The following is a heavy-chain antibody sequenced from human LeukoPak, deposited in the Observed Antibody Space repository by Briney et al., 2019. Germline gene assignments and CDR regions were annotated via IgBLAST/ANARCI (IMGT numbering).Heavy chain of an antibody. CDR2: ISYDGSNK. V-gene: IGHV3-30-3*01. J-gene: IGHJ2*01. CDR1: GFTFSSYA. D-gene: IGHD3-22*01. Sequence: GGSLRLSCAASGFTFSSYAMHWVRQAPGKGLEWVAVISYDGSNKYYADSVKGRFTISRDNSKNTLYLQMNSLRAEDTAVYHCARDRNYYDGYFDLWGRDTLVTVSS. CDR3: ARDRNYYDGYFDL.